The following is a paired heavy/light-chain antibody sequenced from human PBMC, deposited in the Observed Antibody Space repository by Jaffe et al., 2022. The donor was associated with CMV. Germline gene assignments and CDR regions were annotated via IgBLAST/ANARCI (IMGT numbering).Light chain of an antibody. V-gene: IGLV3-25*03. J-gene: IGLJ2*01. CDR3: QSADSSGTPDVV. Sequence: SYELTQPPSVSVSPGQTARITCSGDALPKQYAYWYQQKPGQAPVLVIYKDSERPSGIPERFSGSSSGTTVTLTISGVQAEDEADYYCQSADSSGTPDVVFGGGTKLTVL. CDR1: ALPKQY. CDR2: KDS.
Heavy chain of an antibody. CDR1: GYTFTSYA. CDR3: ARGRYSGSYSSTLQYYYYYYMDV. V-gene: IGHV1-3*01. D-gene: IGHD1-26*01. CDR2: INAGNGNT. J-gene: IGHJ6*03. Sequence: QVQLVQSGAEVKKPGASVKVSCKASGYTFTSYAMHWVRQAPGQRLEWMGWINAGNGNTKYSQKFQGRVTITRDTSASTAYMELSSLRSEDTAVYYCARGRYSGSYSSTLQYYYYYYMDVWGKGTTVTVSS.